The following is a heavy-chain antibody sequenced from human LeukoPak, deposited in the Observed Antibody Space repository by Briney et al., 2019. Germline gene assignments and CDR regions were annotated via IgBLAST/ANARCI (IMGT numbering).Heavy chain of an antibody. Sequence: PSQTLSLTCTVSGGSISSGGYYWSWIRQPPGKGLEWIGYIYHSGSTYYNPSLNSRVTISVDRSKNQFSLKLSSVTAADTAVYYCARAVVVPAAIPDSRGFDYWGQGTLVTVSS. D-gene: IGHD2-2*02. J-gene: IGHJ4*02. CDR2: IYHSGST. V-gene: IGHV4-30-2*01. CDR1: GGSISSGGYY. CDR3: ARAVVVPAAIPDSRGFDY.